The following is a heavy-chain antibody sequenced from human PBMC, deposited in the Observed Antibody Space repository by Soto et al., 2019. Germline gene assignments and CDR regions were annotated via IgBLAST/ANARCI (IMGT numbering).Heavy chain of an antibody. CDR2: IWYDGSKK. J-gene: IGHJ5*02. V-gene: IGHV3-33*01. Sequence: ESGGGVVQPGRSLRLSCAGTGFRFATYGLHWVRQAPGKGLEWVAVIWYDGSKKYYADSVKGRFTISRDDSRSALYLQMNSLRAEDTAVYYCARDIRGRTNYFDPWGEGTLVTVSS. CDR1: GFRFATYG. D-gene: IGHD1-7*01. CDR3: ARDIRGRTNYFDP.